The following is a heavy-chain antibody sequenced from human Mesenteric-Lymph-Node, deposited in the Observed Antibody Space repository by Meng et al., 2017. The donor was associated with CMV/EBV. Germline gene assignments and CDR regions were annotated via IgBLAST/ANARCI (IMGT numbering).Heavy chain of an antibody. CDR1: GFTFTTYA. D-gene: IGHD2-2*01. CDR3: AKDQRSCSSTSCYGNDAFDI. Sequence: GESLKISCAASGFTFTTYAMSLVRQAPGKGLEWVSVISRGGSDTYYVDSVKGRFTISRDDSKNSVYLQVSSLRAEDTAIYYCAKDQRSCSSTSCYGNDAFDIWGQGTMVTVSS. J-gene: IGHJ3*02. CDR2: ISRGGSDT. V-gene: IGHV3-23*03.